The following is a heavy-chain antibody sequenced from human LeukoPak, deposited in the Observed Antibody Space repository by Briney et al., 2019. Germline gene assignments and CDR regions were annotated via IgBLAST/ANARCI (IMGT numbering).Heavy chain of an antibody. J-gene: IGHJ4*02. V-gene: IGHV1-69*06. D-gene: IGHD5-12*01. CDR2: IIPIFGTA. CDR1: GGTFSSYA. Sequence: ASVKVSCKASGGTFSSYAISWVRQAPGQGLEWMGRIIPIFGTANYAQKFQGRVTITADKSTSTAYMELSSLRSEDTAVYYCARESGYSGYDAVGWGQGTLVTVSS. CDR3: ARESGYSGYDAVG.